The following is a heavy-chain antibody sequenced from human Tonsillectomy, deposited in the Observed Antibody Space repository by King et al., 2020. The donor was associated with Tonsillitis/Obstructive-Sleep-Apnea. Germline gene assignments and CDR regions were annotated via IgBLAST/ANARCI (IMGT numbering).Heavy chain of an antibody. J-gene: IGHJ5*02. CDR3: ARAQSCTSTGWFDG. CDR1: GFSLSTSEMC. D-gene: IGHD2/OR15-2a*01. CDR2: IYWDDDK. Sequence: TLKESGPALVKPTQTLTLTCTFSGFSLSTSEMCVNWIRQPPGKALEWLARIYWDDDKFYSTSLKTRLTISKDTSKNQVALKMTNMDPVDTATYYCARAQSCTSTGWFDGWGQGFLVTVSS. V-gene: IGHV2-70*04.